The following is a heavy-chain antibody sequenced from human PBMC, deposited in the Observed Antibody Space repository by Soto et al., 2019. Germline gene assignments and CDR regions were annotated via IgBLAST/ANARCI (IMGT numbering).Heavy chain of an antibody. D-gene: IGHD2-2*01. CDR3: ARDLVEGQLLSQNYCYGMDV. Sequence: QVQLVESGGGVVQPGRSLRLSCAASGFTFSSYAMHWVRQAPGKGLEWVAVISYDGSNKYYADSVKGRFTISRDNSKNTLYLQMNSLRAEDTAVYYCARDLVEGQLLSQNYCYGMDVWGQGTTVTVSS. CDR2: ISYDGSNK. J-gene: IGHJ6*02. V-gene: IGHV3-30-3*01. CDR1: GFTFSSYA.